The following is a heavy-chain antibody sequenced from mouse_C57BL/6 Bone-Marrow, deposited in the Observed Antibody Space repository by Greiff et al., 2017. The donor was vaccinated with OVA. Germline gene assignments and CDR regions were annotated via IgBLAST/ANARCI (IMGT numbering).Heavy chain of an antibody. Sequence: QVQLQQSGAELMKPGASVKLSCKATGYTFTGYWIEWVKQRPGHGLEWIGEILPGSGSTNYNEKFKGKATFTADTSSNTAYMQLSSLTTEDSAIYYCARKRETTVVATEEFDYWGQGTTLTVSS. V-gene: IGHV1-9*01. CDR1: GYTFTGYW. CDR3: ARKRETTVVATEEFDY. J-gene: IGHJ2*01. CDR2: ILPGSGST. D-gene: IGHD1-1*01.